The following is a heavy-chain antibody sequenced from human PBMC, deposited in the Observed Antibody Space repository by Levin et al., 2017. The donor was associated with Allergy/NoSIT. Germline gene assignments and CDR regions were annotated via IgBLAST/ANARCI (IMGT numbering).Heavy chain of an antibody. CDR3: ARDYLDIVVVPAAIWRDYYYGMDG. V-gene: IGHV3-33*01. CDR2: IWYDGSNK. Sequence: GGSLRLSCAASGFTFSSYGMHWVRQAPGKGLEWVAVIWYDGSNKYYADSVKGRFTISRDNSKNTLYLQMNSLRAEDTAVYYCARDYLDIVVVPAAIWRDYYYGMDGWGQGTTVTVSS. J-gene: IGHJ6*02. D-gene: IGHD2-2*03. CDR1: GFTFSSYG.